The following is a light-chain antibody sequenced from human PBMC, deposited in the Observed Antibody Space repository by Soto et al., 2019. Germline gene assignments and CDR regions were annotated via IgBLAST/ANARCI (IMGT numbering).Light chain of an antibody. J-gene: IGKJ1*01. CDR3: QEYNGRSS. CDR2: RTS. Sequence: EGVTTQSPATLSVSPGERATLSCRASQTVGGDLAWYQQKPGQAPRLLIYRTSTRANGTPVRFSGSGSGTEFTLTISSLQSEDFAVYYCQEYNGRSSFGQGTKVEMK. V-gene: IGKV3-15*01. CDR1: QTVGGD.